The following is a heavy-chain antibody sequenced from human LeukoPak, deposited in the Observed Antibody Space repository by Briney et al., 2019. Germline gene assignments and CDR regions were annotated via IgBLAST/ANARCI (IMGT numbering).Heavy chain of an antibody. CDR1: GYTFTSYD. CDR3: ARGRYYYDSSGYSTGWFDP. J-gene: IGHJ5*02. Sequence: ASVKVSCKASGYTFTSYDINWVRQATGQGLEWMGWMNPNSGNTGYAQKFQGRVTITRNTSISTAYMELSSLRSEDTAVYYCARGRYYYDSSGYSTGWFDPWGQGTLVTVSS. CDR2: MNPNSGNT. D-gene: IGHD3-22*01. V-gene: IGHV1-8*03.